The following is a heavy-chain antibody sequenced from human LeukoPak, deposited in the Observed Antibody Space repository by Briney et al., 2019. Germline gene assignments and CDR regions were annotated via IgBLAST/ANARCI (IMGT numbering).Heavy chain of an antibody. CDR2: IRQDGSEK. CDR1: GFTFTDYW. V-gene: IGHV3-7*01. CDR3: ARDGAAAGLYFDL. D-gene: IGHD6-13*01. J-gene: IGHJ4*01. Sequence: GGPLRLSCKVSGFTFTDYWMNWVRQAPGKGPEWVASIRQDGSEKTYVDSVKGRFTISRDNTKHSLSLQLNGLRAEDTAVYYCARDGAAAGLYFDLWGQGTLVTVSS.